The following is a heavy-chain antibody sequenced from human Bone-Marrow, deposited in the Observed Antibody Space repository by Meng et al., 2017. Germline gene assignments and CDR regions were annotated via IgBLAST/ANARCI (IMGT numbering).Heavy chain of an antibody. V-gene: IGHV3-23*01. CDR1: GFTFGDYA. CDR2: ISGSGDST. CDR3: ATRGDHGVHYFDY. D-gene: IGHD2-21*02. Sequence: GGSLRLSCTASGFTFGDYAMSWFRQAPGKGLEWVSTISGSGDSTYYADSVKGRFTISRDNSKNALFLQMNSLRAEDTAVYYCATRGDHGVHYFDYWGQGTLVTVSS. J-gene: IGHJ4*02.